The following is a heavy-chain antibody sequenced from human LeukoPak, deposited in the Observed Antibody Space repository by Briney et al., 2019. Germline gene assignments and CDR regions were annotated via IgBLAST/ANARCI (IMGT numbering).Heavy chain of an antibody. D-gene: IGHD3-22*01. CDR2: IRSKPNSYAT. V-gene: IGHV3-73*01. CDR3: SPVVGDSSGYFTD. CDR1: GLIFSGSA. J-gene: IGHJ1*01. Sequence: GGSLRLSCAASGLIFSGSAMHWVRQASGKGLEWVGRIRSKPNSYATAYAASVKGRFTISRDDSKNTAFLQMNSLKTEDTAVYYCSPVVGDSSGYFTDWGQGTLVTVSS.